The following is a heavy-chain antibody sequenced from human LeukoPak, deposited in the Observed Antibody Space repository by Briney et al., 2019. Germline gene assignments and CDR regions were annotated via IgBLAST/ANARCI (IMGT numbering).Heavy chain of an antibody. CDR1: GGSISSGSYY. V-gene: IGHV4-61*02. Sequence: SETLSLTCTVSGGSISSGSYYWSWIPQPAGKGLEWIGRIYTSGSTDYNPSLKSRVTISVDTPKNQFSLKLSSVTAADTAVYYCARTSAEAEDYYYYYYMDVWGKGTTVTVSS. CDR2: IYTSGST. J-gene: IGHJ6*03. CDR3: ARTSAEAEDYYYYYYMDV.